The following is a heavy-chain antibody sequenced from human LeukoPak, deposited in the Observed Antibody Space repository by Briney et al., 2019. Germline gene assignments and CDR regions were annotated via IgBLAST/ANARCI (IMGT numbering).Heavy chain of an antibody. D-gene: IGHD1-26*01. V-gene: IGHV4-59*01. CDR2: IYYSGST. Sequence: SETLSLTCTVSGGSISSYYWSWIRQPPGKGLEWIGYIYYSGSTNYNPSLKSRVTISVDTSKNQFSLKLSSVTAADTAVYYCAKDPSIVGAPRYFDYWGQGTLVTVSS. CDR1: GGSISSYY. CDR3: AKDPSIVGAPRYFDY. J-gene: IGHJ4*02.